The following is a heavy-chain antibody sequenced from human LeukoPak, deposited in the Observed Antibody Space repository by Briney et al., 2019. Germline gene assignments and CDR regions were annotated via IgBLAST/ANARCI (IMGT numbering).Heavy chain of an antibody. D-gene: IGHD1-7*01. Sequence: GGSLRLSCAASGFTFNSYAMSWVRQAPGNGLEWVSAISGSGGTTYYADSVKGRFTISRDNSKNTLYLQMNSLRAEDTATYYCAKLEGTIAVPYWGQGTLVIVSS. CDR3: AKLEGTIAVPY. CDR1: GFTFNSYA. CDR2: ISGSGGTT. V-gene: IGHV3-23*01. J-gene: IGHJ4*02.